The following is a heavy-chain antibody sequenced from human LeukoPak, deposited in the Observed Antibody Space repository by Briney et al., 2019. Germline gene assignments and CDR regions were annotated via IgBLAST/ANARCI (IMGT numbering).Heavy chain of an antibody. V-gene: IGHV3-11*01. J-gene: IGHJ4*02. Sequence: GGSLRLSCAASGFTFRDYYMSSVRQAPGKGLEWVSYISSSGSTIYYADSVKGRFTISRDNAKNSLYLQMNSLRAEDTAVYYCARDSYYDFWSGRQPPDYWGQGTLVTVSS. D-gene: IGHD3-3*01. CDR2: ISSSGSTI. CDR3: ARDSYYDFWSGRQPPDY. CDR1: GFTFRDYY.